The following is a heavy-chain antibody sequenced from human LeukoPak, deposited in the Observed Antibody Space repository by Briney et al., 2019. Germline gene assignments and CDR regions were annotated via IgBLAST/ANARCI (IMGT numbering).Heavy chain of an antibody. J-gene: IGHJ5*02. V-gene: IGHV3-23*01. D-gene: IGHD3-10*01. CDR1: GFTFSSYA. CDR3: AKRRHYYGSGDYYRDP. CDR2: ISGSGTNT. Sequence: GRSLRLSCAASGFTFSSYAMSWVRQAPGKGLEWVSSISGSGTNTYYADSVKGRFTISRDNSRNLLFLQMSSLRVEDTAVYYCAKRRHYYGSGDYYRDPWGQGTLVTVSS.